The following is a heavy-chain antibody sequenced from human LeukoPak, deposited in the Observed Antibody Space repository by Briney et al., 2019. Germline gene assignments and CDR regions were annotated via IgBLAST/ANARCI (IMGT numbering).Heavy chain of an antibody. CDR3: ARNHDQPGGKYQLLYGPGRRYYYFDY. CDR2: IYYSGST. CDR1: GVSLSIVDYY. V-gene: IGHV4-30-4*01. D-gene: IGHD2-2*02. J-gene: IGHJ4*02. Sequence: PSETLSLTCTVSGVSLSIVDYYWSWIRQPPGKGLEWIGYIYYSGSTYYNPSLKSRVTISVDTSKNQFSLKLSSVTAADTAVYYCARNHDQPGGKYQLLYGPGRRYYYFDYWCQGTLVTVSS.